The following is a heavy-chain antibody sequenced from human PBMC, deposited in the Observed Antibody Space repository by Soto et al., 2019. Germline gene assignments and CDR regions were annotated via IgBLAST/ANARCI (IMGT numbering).Heavy chain of an antibody. D-gene: IGHD2-2*01. V-gene: IGHV1-69*02. CDR1: GGTFSSYT. Sequence: ASVKVSCKASGGTFSSYTISWVRQAPGQGLEWMGRIIPILGIANYAQKFQGRVTITADKSTSTAYMELSSLRSEDTAVYYCATRYCSSTSCYAGDSTFDISGQGTMLTVSS. J-gene: IGHJ3*02. CDR2: IIPILGIA. CDR3: ATRYCSSTSCYAGDSTFDI.